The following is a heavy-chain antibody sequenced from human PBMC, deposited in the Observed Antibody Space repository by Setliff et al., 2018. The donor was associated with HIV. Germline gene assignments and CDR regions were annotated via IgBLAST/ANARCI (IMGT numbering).Heavy chain of an antibody. D-gene: IGHD3-10*01. Sequence: ETLSLTCTILGNSSVTNYFWGWIRAPADKGLEWIGHIAASGDPNYNTSLKSRLSMSVDTSKNQISLKLSSVTAADTAVYYCARLVEVRGAANDYFDCWGQGTLVTVSS. V-gene: IGHV4-4*07. CDR2: IAASGDP. CDR1: GNSSVTNYF. J-gene: IGHJ4*02. CDR3: ARLVEVRGAANDYFDC.